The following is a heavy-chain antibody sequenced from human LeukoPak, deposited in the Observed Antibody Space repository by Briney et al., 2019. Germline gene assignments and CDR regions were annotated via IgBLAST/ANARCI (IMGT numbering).Heavy chain of an antibody. CDR3: ARHGGGSDWYIDS. D-gene: IGHD6-19*01. CDR2: IYYIGST. J-gene: IGHJ4*02. V-gene: IGHV4-59*08. Sequence: SESLSLTCTVSGGSISSYSWSWIRQPPEEGLEWIGYIYYIGSTNYNPSLKSRVTMSVDTSKNQFSLKLTSVTAADTAVYYCARHGGGSDWYIDSWGQGTLVTVSS. CDR1: GGSISSYS.